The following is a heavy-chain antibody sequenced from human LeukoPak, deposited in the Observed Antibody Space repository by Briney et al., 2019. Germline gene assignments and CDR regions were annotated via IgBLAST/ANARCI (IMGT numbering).Heavy chain of an antibody. CDR1: GFAFSSYN. J-gene: IGHJ4*02. V-gene: IGHV3-48*02. CDR2: ISSSSSTI. CDR3: ARDYYYDSSGFNY. Sequence: GGSLRLSCAASGFAFSSYNMNWVRQAPGKGLEWVSYISSSSSTIYYADSVKGRFTISRDNAKNSLYLQMNSLRDEDTAVYYCARDYYYDSSGFNYWGQGTLVTVSS. D-gene: IGHD3-22*01.